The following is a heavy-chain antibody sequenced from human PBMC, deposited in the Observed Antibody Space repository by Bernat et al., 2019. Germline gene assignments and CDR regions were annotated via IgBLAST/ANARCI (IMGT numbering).Heavy chain of an antibody. CDR2: INSDGSST. Sequence: EVQLVESGGGLVQPGGSLRLSCAASGFTFSSYWMHWVRQAPGKGLVWVSRINSDGSSTSYADSVKGRFTISRDNAKNTLYLQMNSLRAEDTAVYYCARDYGQDSSSWYGVDNWFDPWGQGTLVTVSS. CDR1: GFTFSSYW. V-gene: IGHV3-74*01. CDR3: ARDYGQDSSSWYGVDNWFDP. D-gene: IGHD6-13*01. J-gene: IGHJ5*02.